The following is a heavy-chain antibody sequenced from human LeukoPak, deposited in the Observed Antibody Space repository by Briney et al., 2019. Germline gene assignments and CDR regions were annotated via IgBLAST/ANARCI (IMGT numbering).Heavy chain of an antibody. V-gene: IGHV3-23*01. Sequence: PGGSPRLSCAASGFTFSNYAMSWVRQAPGKGLEWVSTVSGSASNTYYADSVKGRFTISRDNSKTTLYLQMNSLRADDTAVYYCAKGFQTYGELSFDVWGQGTLVAVSS. CDR2: VSGSASNT. D-gene: IGHD4-17*01. CDR1: GFTFSNYA. J-gene: IGHJ4*02. CDR3: AKGFQTYGELSFDV.